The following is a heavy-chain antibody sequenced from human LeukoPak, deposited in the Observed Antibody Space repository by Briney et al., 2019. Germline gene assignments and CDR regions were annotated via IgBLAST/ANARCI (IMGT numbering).Heavy chain of an antibody. CDR1: GGTFSSYA. CDR2: IIPIFGTA. V-gene: IGHV1-69*05. D-gene: IGHD3-22*01. J-gene: IGHJ6*03. Sequence: ASVKVSCKASGGTFSSYAISWVRQAPGQGLEWMGGIIPIFGTANYAQKFQGRVTITTDESTSTAYMELSSLRSEDTAVYYCAREKAFGYDSSGYHYYYYMDVWGKGTTVTVSS. CDR3: AREKAFGYDSSGYHYYYYMDV.